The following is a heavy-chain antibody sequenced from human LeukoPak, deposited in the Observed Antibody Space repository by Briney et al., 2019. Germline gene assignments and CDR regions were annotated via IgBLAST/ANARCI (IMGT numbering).Heavy chain of an antibody. CDR2: ISGSGGST. D-gene: IGHD6-13*01. J-gene: IGHJ4*02. V-gene: IGHV3-23*01. CDR1: GFTFHSYA. CDR3: AKDVGRRSNSWFDY. Sequence: GGSLRLSCAASGFTFHSYAMSWVRQAPGKGLEWVSAISGSGGSTYYADSVEGRFTISRDNSKNTLYLQMNSLRVEDTAVYYCAKDVGRRSNSWFDYWGQGTLVTVSS.